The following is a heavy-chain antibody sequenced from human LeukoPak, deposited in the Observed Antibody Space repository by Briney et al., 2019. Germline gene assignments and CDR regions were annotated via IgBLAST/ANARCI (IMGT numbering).Heavy chain of an antibody. D-gene: IGHD5-18*01. CDR3: AKYSVQLWDNFDY. V-gene: IGHV3-23*01. Sequence: PGGSLRLSCVASGFTSSAFWMSWVRRPPGKGLEWVSAISGSGGSTYYADSVKGRFTISRDNSKNTLYLQMNSLRAEDTAVYYCAKYSVQLWDNFDYWGQGTLVTVSS. CDR1: GFTSSAFW. J-gene: IGHJ4*02. CDR2: ISGSGGST.